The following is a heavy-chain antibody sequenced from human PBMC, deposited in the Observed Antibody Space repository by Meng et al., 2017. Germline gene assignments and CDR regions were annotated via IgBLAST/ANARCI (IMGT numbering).Heavy chain of an antibody. CDR1: GYTFTGYY. Sequence: QVQLVQSGAEVKKPGASVKVSCKASGYTFTGYYMHWVRQAPGQGLEWMGWINPIFGTANYAQKFQGRVTITADESTSTAYMELSSLRSEDTAVYYCARVLRDGYNLGYWGQGTLVTVSS. CDR2: INPIFGTA. D-gene: IGHD5-24*01. V-gene: IGHV1-69*01. J-gene: IGHJ4*02. CDR3: ARVLRDGYNLGY.